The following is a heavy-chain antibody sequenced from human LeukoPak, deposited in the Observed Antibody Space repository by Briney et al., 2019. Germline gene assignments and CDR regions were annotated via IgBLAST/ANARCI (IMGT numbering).Heavy chain of an antibody. V-gene: IGHV3-23*01. J-gene: IGHJ2*01. CDR1: GFTFSSYA. D-gene: IGHD3/OR15-3a*01. Sequence: AGGSLRLSCAASGFTFSSYAMSWVRQAPGKGLEWVSVISNSGGSTDYADSVKGRFTISRDNSKNSLYLQMNSLRAEDTAVYYCAKDWTGTKPFDLWGRGTRVTVSS. CDR2: ISNSGGST. CDR3: AKDWTGTKPFDL.